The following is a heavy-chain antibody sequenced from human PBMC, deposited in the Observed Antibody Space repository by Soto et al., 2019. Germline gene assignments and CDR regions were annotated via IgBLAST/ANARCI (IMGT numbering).Heavy chain of an antibody. CDR2: ISSSSSYI. CDR1: GFTFSSYS. J-gene: IGHJ6*02. Sequence: GGSLRLSCAASGFTFSSYSMNWVRQAPGKGLEWVSSISSSSSYIYYADSVKGRFTISRDNAKNSLYLQMNSLRAEDTALYYFSKDTRYYDSRGYSYCYYAMDVWGQGTTVTVSS. CDR3: SKDTRYYDSRGYSYCYYAMDV. D-gene: IGHD3-22*01. V-gene: IGHV3-21*01.